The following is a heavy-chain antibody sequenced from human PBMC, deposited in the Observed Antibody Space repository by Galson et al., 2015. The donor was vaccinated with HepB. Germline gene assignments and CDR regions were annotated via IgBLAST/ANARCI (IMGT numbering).Heavy chain of an antibody. Sequence: SLRLSCAASGFTFSNYDMHWVRQVIGKGLEWVSAIGTADDTYYPGSVKGRFTISRENARNSLYLQMNSLRAGDTAVYYCARDHASSLDYWGQGTLLTVSS. D-gene: IGHD6-13*01. CDR1: GFTFSNYD. CDR3: ARDHASSLDY. V-gene: IGHV3-13*04. CDR2: IGTADDT. J-gene: IGHJ4*02.